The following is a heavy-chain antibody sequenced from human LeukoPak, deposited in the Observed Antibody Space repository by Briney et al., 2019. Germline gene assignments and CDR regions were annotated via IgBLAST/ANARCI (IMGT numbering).Heavy chain of an antibody. D-gene: IGHD3-16*02. CDR3: ARGTGDYVWGSYRYTDGYFDY. CDR1: GFTFSSYA. Sequence: GGSLRLSCAASGFTFSSYAMHWVRQAPGKGLEWVAVISYDGSNKYYADSVKGRFTISRDNSKNTLYLQMNSLRAEDTAVYYCARGTGDYVWGSYRYTDGYFDYWGQGTLVTVSS. CDR2: ISYDGSNK. V-gene: IGHV3-30-3*01. J-gene: IGHJ4*02.